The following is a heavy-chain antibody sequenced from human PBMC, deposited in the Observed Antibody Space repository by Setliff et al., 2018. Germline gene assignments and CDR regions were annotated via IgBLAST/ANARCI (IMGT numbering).Heavy chain of an antibody. CDR1: GFTFSSYA. J-gene: IGHJ6*02. CDR3: ARNWVTAQHYYYGMDV. CDR2: IKQDGSEK. V-gene: IGHV3-7*01. D-gene: IGHD2-21*02. Sequence: HPGGSLRLSCAASGFTFSSYAMSWVRQAPGKGLEWVANIKQDGSEKYYVDSVKGRFTISRDNAKNSLYLQMNSLRAEDTAVYYCARNWVTAQHYYYGMDVWGQGTTVTVSS.